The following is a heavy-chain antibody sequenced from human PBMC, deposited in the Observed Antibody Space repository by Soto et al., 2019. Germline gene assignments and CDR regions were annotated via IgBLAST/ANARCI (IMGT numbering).Heavy chain of an antibody. V-gene: IGHV3-30*18. CDR3: AKDIIAAHF. CDR1: GFTFSSYG. Sequence: SLRLSCASSGFTFSSYGMHWVRQAPGKGLEWVAVISYDGSNKYYADSVKGRFTISRDNSKNTLYLQMNSLRAEDTAVYYCAKDIIAAHFWGQGTMVTVSS. D-gene: IGHD6-13*01. CDR2: ISYDGSNK. J-gene: IGHJ3*01.